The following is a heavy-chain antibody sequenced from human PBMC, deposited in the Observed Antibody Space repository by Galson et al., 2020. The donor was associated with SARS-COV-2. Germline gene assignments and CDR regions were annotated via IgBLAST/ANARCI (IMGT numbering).Heavy chain of an antibody. D-gene: IGHD6-19*01. V-gene: IGHV3-66*01. J-gene: IGHJ1*01. Sequence: TGGSLRLSCAASGFTVSSNYMSWVRQAPGKGLEWVSVIYSDDNTYYADSVKGRFTISRDNTKNTLYLQMNSLRAEDTAVYYCARERNRRAVATTFQNWGQGTLVTFSS. CDR3: ARERNRRAVATTFQN. CDR1: GFTVSSNY. CDR2: IYSDDNT.